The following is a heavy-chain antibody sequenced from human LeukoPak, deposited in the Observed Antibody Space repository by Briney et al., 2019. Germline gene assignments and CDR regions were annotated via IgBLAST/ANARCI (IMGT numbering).Heavy chain of an antibody. CDR2: ISAYNGNT. CDR1: GYTFTSYG. J-gene: IGHJ4*02. V-gene: IGHV1-18*01. CDR3: ARDFPSIAVAGNFDY. Sequence: ASVKVSSKPSGYTFTSYGISWVRQAPGQGLEWMGWISAYNGNTNYAQKLQGRVTMTTDTSTSTAYMELRSLRSDDTAVYYCARDFPSIAVAGNFDYWGQGTLVTVSS. D-gene: IGHD6-19*01.